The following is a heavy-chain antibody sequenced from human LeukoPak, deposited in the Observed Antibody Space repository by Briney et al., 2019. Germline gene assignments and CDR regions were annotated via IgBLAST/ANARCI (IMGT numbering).Heavy chain of an antibody. D-gene: IGHD5-12*01. CDR3: ARETGYSGYDTDY. Sequence: ASVKVSCKASGYTFTGYYMHWVRQAPGQGLEWMGWINPNSGGTNYAQKFQGRVTMTRDTSISIAYMELSRLRSDDTAVYYCARETGYSGYDTDYWGQGTLVTVSS. CDR2: INPNSGGT. J-gene: IGHJ4*02. CDR1: GYTFTGYY. V-gene: IGHV1-2*02.